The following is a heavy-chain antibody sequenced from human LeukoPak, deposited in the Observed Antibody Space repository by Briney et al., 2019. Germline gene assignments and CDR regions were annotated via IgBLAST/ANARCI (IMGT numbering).Heavy chain of an antibody. D-gene: IGHD6-19*01. J-gene: IGHJ4*02. Sequence: PGGSLRLSCAASGFTFSIYWMSWVRQAPGKALEWVSGISWNSGSIGYADSVKGRFTISRDNAKNSLYLQMNSLRAEDTALYYCAKDRVAVAGRGFDYWGQGTLVTVSS. CDR3: AKDRVAVAGRGFDY. CDR2: ISWNSGSI. V-gene: IGHV3-9*01. CDR1: GFTFSIYW.